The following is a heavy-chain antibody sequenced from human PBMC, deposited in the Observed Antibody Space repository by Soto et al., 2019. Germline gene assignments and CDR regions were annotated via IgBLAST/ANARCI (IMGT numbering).Heavy chain of an antibody. CDR3: SSRIRKTNDY. CDR2: VQTKADGRTT. D-gene: IGHD1-20*01. Sequence: EVQLVESGGGLVKPGESLRLSCAASGFTVTNAWMNWVRQAPGNGPEWVGRVQTKADGRTTDYAAPAKGRFTISRDDTIDTVYLQMNSMKIEDTALSYCSSRIRKTNDYWGQGTLVTVSS. CDR1: GFTVTNAW. J-gene: IGHJ4*02. V-gene: IGHV3-15*07.